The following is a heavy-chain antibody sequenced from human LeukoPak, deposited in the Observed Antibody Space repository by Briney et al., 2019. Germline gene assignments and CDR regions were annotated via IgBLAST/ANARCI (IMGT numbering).Heavy chain of an antibody. CDR2: ISYDGSNK. CDR1: GFIFSSYA. CDR3: ARGARVYLREVCYYGMDV. Sequence: GGSLRLSCAASGFIFSSYAMHWVRQAPGKGLEWVAVISYDGSNKYYADSVKGRFTISRDNSKNTLYLQMNSLRAEDTAVYYCARGARVYLREVCYYGMDVWGQGTTVTVSS. J-gene: IGHJ6*02. V-gene: IGHV3-30-3*01. D-gene: IGHD3-10*01.